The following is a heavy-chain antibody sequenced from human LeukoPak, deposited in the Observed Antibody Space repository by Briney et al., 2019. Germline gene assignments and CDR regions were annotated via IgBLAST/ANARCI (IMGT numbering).Heavy chain of an antibody. CDR1: GYTFTSFD. Sequence: ASVKVSCKASGYTFTSFDINWVRQAPGQGLEWMGWISAYKGNTNYAQKLQGRVTMTTDTSTSTAYMELRSLRSDDTAVYYCARASIAAPWDAFDIWGQGTMVTVSS. J-gene: IGHJ3*02. V-gene: IGHV1-18*01. CDR2: ISAYKGNT. CDR3: ARASIAAPWDAFDI. D-gene: IGHD6-6*01.